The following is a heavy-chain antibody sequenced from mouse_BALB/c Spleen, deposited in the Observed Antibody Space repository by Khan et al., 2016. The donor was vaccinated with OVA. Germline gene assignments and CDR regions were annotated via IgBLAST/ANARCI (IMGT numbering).Heavy chain of an antibody. V-gene: IGHV2-6-4*01. Sequence: QVQLKQSGPGLVAPSQSLSLTCTVSGFSLSRYSVHWVRQPPGKGLEWLGMIWGGGTSDYNSALKSRLSFTKDNSKSQVFLKMSSLQTDDTAMYYCVRNGDGYSFYAMDYWGQGTSVTVSS. CDR3: VRNGDGYSFYAMDY. CDR1: GFSLSRYS. CDR2: IWGGGTS. D-gene: IGHD2-3*01. J-gene: IGHJ4*01.